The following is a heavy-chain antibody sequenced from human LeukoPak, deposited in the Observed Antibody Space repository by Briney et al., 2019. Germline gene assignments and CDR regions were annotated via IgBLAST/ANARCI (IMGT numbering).Heavy chain of an antibody. V-gene: IGHV1-69*13. CDR3: ARDGDYGDHKNYFDY. Sequence: SVKVSCKASGGTFSSYAISWVRQAPGQGLEWMGGIIPIFGTTNYAQKFQGRVTITADESTSTAYMELSSLRSDDTAVYYCARDGDYGDHKNYFDYWGQGTLVTVSS. CDR1: GGTFSSYA. J-gene: IGHJ4*02. D-gene: IGHD4-17*01. CDR2: IIPIFGTT.